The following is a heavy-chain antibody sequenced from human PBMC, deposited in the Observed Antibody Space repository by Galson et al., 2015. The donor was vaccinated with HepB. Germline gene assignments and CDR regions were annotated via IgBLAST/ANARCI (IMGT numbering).Heavy chain of an antibody. CDR3: ARHRYSSSYNWFDP. CDR2: IYYSGST. CDR1: GGSISSSSYY. V-gene: IGHV4-39*01. J-gene: IGHJ5*02. D-gene: IGHD6-6*01. Sequence: ETLSLTCTVSGGSISSSSYYWGWIRQPPGKGLEWIGSIYYSGSTYYNPSLKSRVTISVDTSKNQFSLKLSSVTAADTTVYYCARHRYSSSYNWFDPWGQGTLVTVSS.